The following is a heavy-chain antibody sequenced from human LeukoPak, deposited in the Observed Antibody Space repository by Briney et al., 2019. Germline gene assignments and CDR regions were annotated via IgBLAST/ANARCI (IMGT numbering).Heavy chain of an antibody. CDR2: IYYSGST. Sequence: SETLSLACTVSGGSISSSSYYWGWIRQPPGKGLEWIGSIYYSGSTYYNPSLKSRVTISVDTSKNQFSLKLSSVTAADTAVYYCARESNYHGSGTGWFDPWGQGTLVTVSS. J-gene: IGHJ5*02. CDR3: ARESNYHGSGTGWFDP. D-gene: IGHD3-10*01. V-gene: IGHV4-39*07. CDR1: GGSISSSSYY.